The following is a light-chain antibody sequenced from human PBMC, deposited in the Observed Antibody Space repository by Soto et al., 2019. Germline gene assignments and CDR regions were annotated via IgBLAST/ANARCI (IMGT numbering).Light chain of an antibody. V-gene: IGKV3D-20*02. J-gene: IGKJ5*01. CDR3: QQRSNWPPIT. Sequence: EIVMTQSPGTLSVSPGARATLSCRASQSVSGNSLAWYQQNRGQAPRLIIYDVSTRATGIPDRFSGSGPGTDFTLTISSLEPVDFAVYYCQQRSNWPPITFGQGTRLEIK. CDR1: QSVSGN. CDR2: DVS.